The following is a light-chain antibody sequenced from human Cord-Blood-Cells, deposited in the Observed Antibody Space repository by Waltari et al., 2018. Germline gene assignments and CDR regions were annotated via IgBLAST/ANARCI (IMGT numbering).Light chain of an antibody. J-gene: IGKJ5*01. Sequence: DIQMTQSPSSLSASVGDRVTITCQASQDISHYLNWYQQKPGKAPKLLIYDASNLETGVPSRLSGSGSGTDFTFTISSLQPEDIATYYCQQYDNLPITFGQGTRLEIK. V-gene: IGKV1-33*01. CDR2: DAS. CDR3: QQYDNLPIT. CDR1: QDISHY.